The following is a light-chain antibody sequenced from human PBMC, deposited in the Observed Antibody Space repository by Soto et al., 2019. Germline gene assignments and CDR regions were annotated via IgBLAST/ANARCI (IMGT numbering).Light chain of an antibody. CDR1: QSVSSY. CDR2: DAS. Sequence: VLTQSPATLSLSPGERSTLSCRASQSVSSYLAWYQQKPGQAPRLLIYDASNRATGIPARFSGSGSGTDFTLTISSLEPEDFAVYYCQQRSNWPPITFGQGTRLEIK. J-gene: IGKJ5*01. V-gene: IGKV3-11*01. CDR3: QQRSNWPPIT.